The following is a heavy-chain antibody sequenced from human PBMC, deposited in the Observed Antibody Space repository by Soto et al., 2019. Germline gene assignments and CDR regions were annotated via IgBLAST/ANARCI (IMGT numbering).Heavy chain of an antibody. CDR1: GYTFTGXX. J-gene: IGHJ5*02. CDR2: INPNSGGT. Sequence: SGAEVKKPGASVXVSCKASGYTFTGXXMHWVRQAPXXGLEWMGWINPNSGGTNYAQKFQGRVTMTRDTSISTAYMELSRLRSDDTAVYYCARDIYGDYNWFDPWGQGTLVTVSS. V-gene: IGHV1-2*02. D-gene: IGHD4-17*01. CDR3: ARDIYGDYNWFDP.